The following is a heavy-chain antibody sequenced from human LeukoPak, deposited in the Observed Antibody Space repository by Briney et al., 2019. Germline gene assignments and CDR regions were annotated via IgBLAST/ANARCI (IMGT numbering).Heavy chain of an antibody. D-gene: IGHD3-10*01. V-gene: IGHV3-30*18. Sequence: GESLKISCEGSGYSFNTYWIGWVRQAPGKGLEWVAVISSDGSDKYYADSAKGRFTMSRDNSKKQLYLQMNSLRVEDTAVYYCAKGVRGVIAYYFDYWGQGTLVTVSS. J-gene: IGHJ4*02. CDR3: AKGVRGVIAYYFDY. CDR2: ISSDGSDK. CDR1: GYSFNTYW.